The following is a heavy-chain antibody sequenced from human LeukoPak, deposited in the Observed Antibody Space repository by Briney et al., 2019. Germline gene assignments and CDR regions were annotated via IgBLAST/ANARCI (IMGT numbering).Heavy chain of an antibody. J-gene: IGHJ4*02. V-gene: IGHV7-4-1*02. Sequence: ASVKVSCKASGYTFTSYAMNWVRQAPGQGLEWMGWINTNTGNPTYAQGFTGRFVFSLDTSVSTAYLQISSLKAEDTAVYYCAGDQSDSRDARLPFFDYWGQGTLVTVSS. CDR1: GYTFTSYA. D-gene: IGHD5-24*01. CDR3: AGDQSDSRDARLPFFDY. CDR2: INTNTGNP.